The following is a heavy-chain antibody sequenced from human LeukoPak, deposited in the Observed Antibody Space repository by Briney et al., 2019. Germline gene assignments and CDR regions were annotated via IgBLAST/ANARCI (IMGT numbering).Heavy chain of an antibody. V-gene: IGHV3-11*05. Sequence: GGSLRLSCAGSGFTFSDYYMAWIRHAPGKGLQRISYMSRGSDVKTYADFVKGPFTIPRDIDRNSLYLQMNSLSDEETAIYYCAREVGDSGAFDVWGQGTMVTVSS. CDR2: MSRGSDVK. CDR3: AREVGDSGAFDV. CDR1: GFTFSDYY. D-gene: IGHD3-22*01. J-gene: IGHJ3*01.